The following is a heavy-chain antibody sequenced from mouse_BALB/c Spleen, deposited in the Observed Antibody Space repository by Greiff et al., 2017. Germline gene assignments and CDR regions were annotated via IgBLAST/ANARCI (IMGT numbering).Heavy chain of an antibody. J-gene: IGHJ1*01. D-gene: IGHD2-3*01. Sequence: QVHVKQSGPGLVQPSQSLSITCTVSGFSLTSYGVHWVRQSPGKGLEWLGVIWSGGSTDYNAAFISRLSISKDNSKSQVFFKMNSLQANDTAIYYCARGLLRHFDVWGAGTTVTVSS. CDR1: GFSLTSYG. CDR3: ARGLLRHFDV. CDR2: IWSGGST. V-gene: IGHV2-2*02.